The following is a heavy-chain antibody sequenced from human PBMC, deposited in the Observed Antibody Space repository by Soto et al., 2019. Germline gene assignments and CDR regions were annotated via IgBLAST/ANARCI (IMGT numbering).Heavy chain of an antibody. CDR1: GDSVSSNSAA. V-gene: IGHV6-1*01. CDR2: AYYRSKLYN. Sequence: SQTLSLTCAISGDSVSSNSAAWNWIRQSPSRGLEWLGRAYYRSKLYNDYAVSVKSRITINPDTSKNQFSLQLNSVTPEDTAVYYCAREMPVDYYDSSGYHNWFDHWGQGTLVTVSS. D-gene: IGHD3-22*01. CDR3: AREMPVDYYDSSGYHNWFDH. J-gene: IGHJ5*02.